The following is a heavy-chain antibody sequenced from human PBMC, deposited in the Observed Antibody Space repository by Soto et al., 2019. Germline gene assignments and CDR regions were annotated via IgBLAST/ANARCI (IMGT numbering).Heavy chain of an antibody. CDR2: MNPNSANT. J-gene: IGHJ4*02. CDR3: ARERSGTPDY. Sequence: QVQLVQSGAEVKKPGASVKVSCKASGYTFTSYDINWVRQATGQGLEWMGWMNPNSANTSYAQKFQGRVTMTRNTSAATADMELSSLRAEDTAVSYCARERSGTPDYWGQGTVVSVSS. D-gene: IGHD1-1*01. V-gene: IGHV1-8*01. CDR1: GYTFTSYD.